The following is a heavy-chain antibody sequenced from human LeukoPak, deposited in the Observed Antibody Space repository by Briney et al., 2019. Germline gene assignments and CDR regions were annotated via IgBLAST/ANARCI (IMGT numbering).Heavy chain of an antibody. D-gene: IGHD3-22*01. V-gene: IGHV4-59*01. CDR3: ARATTMIPYYFDY. Sequence: SETLSLTCTVSGGSISSYYWSWVRQPPGKGLEWIGYIYYSGSTNYNPSLKSRVTISVDTSKNQFSLKLSSVTAADTAVYYCARATTMIPYYFDYWGQGTLVTVSS. CDR1: GGSISSYY. J-gene: IGHJ4*02. CDR2: IYYSGST.